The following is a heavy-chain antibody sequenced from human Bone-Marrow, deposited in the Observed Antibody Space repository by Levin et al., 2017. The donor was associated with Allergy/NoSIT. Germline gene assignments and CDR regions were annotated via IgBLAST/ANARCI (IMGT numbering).Heavy chain of an antibody. CDR3: ASNADFGY. Sequence: ASVKVSCAASGFTVSRNYMNWVRQAPGKGLEWVSLIYSDGSTHYADSVRGRFTISRDNSKNTLFLQMTSLGVDDTAVYYCASNADFGYWGQGTLVTVSS. J-gene: IGHJ4*02. V-gene: IGHV3-53*01. CDR2: IYSDGST. CDR1: GFTVSRNY.